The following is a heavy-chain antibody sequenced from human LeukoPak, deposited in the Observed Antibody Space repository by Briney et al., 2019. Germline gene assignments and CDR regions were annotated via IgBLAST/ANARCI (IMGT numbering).Heavy chain of an antibody. D-gene: IGHD5-24*01. CDR1: GFTFGDHA. J-gene: IGHJ6*02. CDR3: IRGPTHQWLYYGMDV. Sequence: GGSLRLSCTTSGFTFGDHAMSWVRQAPGKGLEWVGFIRSKSYGGPTKYAASVKGRFTISRDDSKSIAYLQMDSRKADDTAMYYCIRGPTHQWLYYGMDVWGQGTTVTVSS. CDR2: IRSKSYGGPT. V-gene: IGHV3-49*04.